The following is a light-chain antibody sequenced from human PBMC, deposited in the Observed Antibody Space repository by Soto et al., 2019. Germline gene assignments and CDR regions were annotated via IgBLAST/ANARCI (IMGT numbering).Light chain of an antibody. CDR3: SSYAGSYTYV. CDR2: DVS. Sequence: QSVLTQPRSVSGSRGQSVTISWTGTSRDVGGYNYVSWYQQHPGKAPKLRIYDVSKGPSGFPHRFSGSKSGNTPSLTISQLPAEDEADYYCSSYAGSYTYVFGTATKVTVL. J-gene: IGLJ1*01. V-gene: IGLV2-11*01. CDR1: SRDVGGYNY.